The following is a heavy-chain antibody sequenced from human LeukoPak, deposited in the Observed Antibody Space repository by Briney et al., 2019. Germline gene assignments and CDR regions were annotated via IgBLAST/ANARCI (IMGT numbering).Heavy chain of an antibody. J-gene: IGHJ3*02. V-gene: IGHV3-43*02. CDR1: GSTFDDYA. CDR2: ISGDGGST. CDR3: AKPYSSSPLDAFDI. Sequence: QPGGSLRLSCAASGSTFDDYAMPWVRQAPGKGLEWVSLISGDGGSTYYADSVKGRFTISRDNSENSLYLQMNSLRTEDTALYYCAKPYSSSPLDAFDIWGQGTMVTVSS. D-gene: IGHD6-13*01.